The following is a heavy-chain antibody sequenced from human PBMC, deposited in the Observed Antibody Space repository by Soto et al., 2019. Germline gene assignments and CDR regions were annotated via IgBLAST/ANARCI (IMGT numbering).Heavy chain of an antibody. V-gene: IGHV2-5*02. J-gene: IGHJ4*02. D-gene: IGHD6-13*01. Sequence: QITLKESGPTLVKPTQTLTLTCTYSGFSLSSSGVGVGWTRQPPGKALEWLALIYWDNYKQYSPSLKNRFTITKDTSKNQVVLTMTKMEPVDTGTYYCARVMGSGTVGVFDYWGQGTLVTVSS. CDR2: IYWDNYK. CDR1: GFSLSSSGVG. CDR3: ARVMGSGTVGVFDY.